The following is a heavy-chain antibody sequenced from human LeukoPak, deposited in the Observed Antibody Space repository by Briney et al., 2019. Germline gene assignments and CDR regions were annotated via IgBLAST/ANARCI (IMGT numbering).Heavy chain of an antibody. D-gene: IGHD2-2*01. CDR2: ISGSGGST. CDR1: GFTFSSYA. V-gene: IGHV3-23*01. J-gene: IGHJ4*02. CDR3: AKSAGFVVVPAAMTPEDYLDY. Sequence: GGSLRLSCAASGFTFSSYAMSWVRQAPGKGLEWVSAISGSGGSTYYADSVKGRFTISRDNSKNTLYLQMNSLRAEDTAVYYCAKSAGFVVVPAAMTPEDYLDYWGQGTLVTVSS.